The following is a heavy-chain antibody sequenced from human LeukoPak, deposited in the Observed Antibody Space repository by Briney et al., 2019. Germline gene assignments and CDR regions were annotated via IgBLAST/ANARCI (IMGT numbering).Heavy chain of an antibody. D-gene: IGHD7-27*01. CDR2: IRQDGIET. CDR3: ARGTNWAFDS. CDR1: GFTFSTYW. V-gene: IGHV3-7*05. Sequence: GGSLRLSCAASGFTFSTYWMSWVRQAPGKGLQWVANIRQDGIETYYVDSVKGRFTISRDNAKNSLYLQMNSLRAEDTAVYYCARGTNWAFDSWGQGTLVTVSS. J-gene: IGHJ4*02.